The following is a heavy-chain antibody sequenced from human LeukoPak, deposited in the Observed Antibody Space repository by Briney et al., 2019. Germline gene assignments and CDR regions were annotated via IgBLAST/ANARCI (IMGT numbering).Heavy chain of an antibody. Sequence: PSQTLSLTCTVSGGSISSGSYYWSWIRQPAGKGLEWIGRIYTSGSTNYNPSLKSRVTISVDTSKNQFSLKLSSVTAADTAVYYCARAADYYDSSGYYFRVAFDIWGQGTMVTVSS. D-gene: IGHD3-22*01. CDR1: GGSISSGSYY. CDR2: IYTSGST. CDR3: ARAADYYDSSGYYFRVAFDI. V-gene: IGHV4-61*02. J-gene: IGHJ3*02.